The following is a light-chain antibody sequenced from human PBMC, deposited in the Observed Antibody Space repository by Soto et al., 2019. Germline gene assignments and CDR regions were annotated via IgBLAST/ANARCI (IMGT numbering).Light chain of an antibody. CDR2: GAS. J-gene: IGKJ1*01. V-gene: IGKV3-20*01. CDR3: QQDGSSQGT. CDR1: QSVSSSY. Sequence: ELVLTQSPGTLSLSPGERATLSCRASQSVSSSYLAWYQQKPGQAPRLLIYGASSRATAIPDRFRGSASGTDFPLTSSRLEPEDFAVYYCQQDGSSQGTFGQGTKVEIK.